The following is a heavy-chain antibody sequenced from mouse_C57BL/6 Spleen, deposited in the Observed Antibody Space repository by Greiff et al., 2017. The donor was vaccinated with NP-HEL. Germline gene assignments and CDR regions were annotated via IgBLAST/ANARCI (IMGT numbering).Heavy chain of an antibody. J-gene: IGHJ2*01. CDR2: ISSGGSYT. D-gene: IGHD1-1*01. CDR3: ARQGITTVAPFDY. V-gene: IGHV5-6*02. Sequence: DVKLQESGGDLVKPGGSLKLSCAASGFTFSSYGMSWVRQTPDKRLEWVATISSGGSYTYYPDSVKGRFTISRDNAKNTLYLQMSSLKSEDTAMYYCARQGITTVAPFDYWGQGTTLTVSS. CDR1: GFTFSSYG.